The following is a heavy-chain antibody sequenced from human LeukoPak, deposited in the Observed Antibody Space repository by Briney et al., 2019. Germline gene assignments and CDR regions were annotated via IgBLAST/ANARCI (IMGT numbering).Heavy chain of an antibody. D-gene: IGHD6-19*01. CDR1: GLTFSSYG. J-gene: IGHJ4*02. V-gene: IGHV3-33*01. Sequence: GGSLRLSCEASGLTFSSYGIHWVRQAPGKGLEWVAVIWYDGGNKYYADSVKGRFTISRDNSKNTLYLQMNSLRAEDTAVYYCARDRYSSAWYFFLDYWGQGTLVTVSS. CDR2: IWYDGGNK. CDR3: ARDRYSSAWYFFLDY.